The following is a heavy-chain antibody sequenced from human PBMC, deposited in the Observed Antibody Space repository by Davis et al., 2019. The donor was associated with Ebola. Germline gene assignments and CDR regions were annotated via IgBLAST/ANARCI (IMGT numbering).Heavy chain of an antibody. D-gene: IGHD4-11*01. V-gene: IGHV3-73*01. Sequence: GESLKISCAASGFTFSGSAMHWVRQASGKGLEWVGRIRSKANSYATAYAASVKGRFTISRDDSKNTAYLQMNSLKTEDTAVYYCARDSPGIDYSYGMDVWGQGTTVTVSS. J-gene: IGHJ6*02. CDR3: ARDSPGIDYSYGMDV. CDR1: GFTFSGSA. CDR2: IRSKANSYAT.